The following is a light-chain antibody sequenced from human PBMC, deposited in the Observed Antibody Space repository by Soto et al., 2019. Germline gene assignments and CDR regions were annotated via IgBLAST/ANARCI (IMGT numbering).Light chain of an antibody. CDR3: HHRSNWPLT. Sequence: IVLTQSPGTLSLSPGERATLSCRASQSVSNSLAWYQQRPGQAPRLLIYNAANRATDAPARFTGSGSGTDFTLTISSLEPEDFAVYFCHHRSNWPLTFGGGTRVEIK. J-gene: IGKJ4*01. CDR1: QSVSNS. CDR2: NAA. V-gene: IGKV3-11*01.